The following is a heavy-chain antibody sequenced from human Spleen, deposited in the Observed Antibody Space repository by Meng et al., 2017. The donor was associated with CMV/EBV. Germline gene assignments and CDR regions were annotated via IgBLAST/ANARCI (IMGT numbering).Heavy chain of an antibody. CDR1: GYTFSSHS. Sequence: SCKASGYTFSSHSMNWVRQAPGKGLEWVSHISASGTTLYYGASVQGRFNISRDNAKNSLYLQMGSLRAEDTAVYYCARDIGDYGPIISFDYWGRGTLVTVSS. J-gene: IGHJ4*02. CDR3: ARDIGDYGPIISFDY. CDR2: ISASGTTL. V-gene: IGHV3-48*03. D-gene: IGHD4-17*01.